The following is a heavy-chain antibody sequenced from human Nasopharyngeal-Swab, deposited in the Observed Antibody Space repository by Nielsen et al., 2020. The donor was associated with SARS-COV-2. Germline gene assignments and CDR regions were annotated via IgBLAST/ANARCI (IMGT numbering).Heavy chain of an antibody. CDR1: GYSFTSYW. CDR2: IDPSDSYT. V-gene: IGHV5-10-1*01. Sequence: GESLKISCKGSGYSFTSYWISWVRQMPGKGLEWMGRIDPSDSYTNYSPSFKGHVTISADKSISTAYLQWSSLKASDTAMYYCASQGIAAAGTQRYYYYYGMDVWGQGTTVTVSS. CDR3: ASQGIAAAGTQRYYYYYGMDV. D-gene: IGHD6-13*01. J-gene: IGHJ6*02.